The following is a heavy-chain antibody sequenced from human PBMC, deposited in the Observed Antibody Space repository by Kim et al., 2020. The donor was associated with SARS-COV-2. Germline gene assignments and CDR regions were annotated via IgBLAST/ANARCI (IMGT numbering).Heavy chain of an antibody. CDR3: ARVPTYYDFWVVFDC. J-gene: IGHJ4*02. CDR1: GYTFTSYG. V-gene: IGHV1-18*04. CDR2: ISAYNGNT. Sequence: ASVKVSCKASGYTFTSYGISWVRQAPGQGLEWMGWISAYNGNTNYAQKLQGRVTMTTDTSTSTAYMELSSLRSDDTAVYYCARVPTYYDFWVVFDCWGQGTLVTVSS. D-gene: IGHD3-3*01.